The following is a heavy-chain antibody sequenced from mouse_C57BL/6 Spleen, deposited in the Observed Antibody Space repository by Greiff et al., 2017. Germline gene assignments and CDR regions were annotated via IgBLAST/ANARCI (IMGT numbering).Heavy chain of an antibody. J-gene: IGHJ2*01. V-gene: IGHV5-9*01. CDR1: GFTFSSYT. D-gene: IGHD1-1*01. Sequence: EVQLVESGGGLVKPGGSLKLSCAASGFTFSSYTMSWVRQTPEKRLEWVATISGGGGNTYYPDSVKGRFTISRDNAKNTLYLQMSSLRSEDTALYYCARHYYGSSFDYWGQGTTLTVSS. CDR2: ISGGGGNT. CDR3: ARHYYGSSFDY.